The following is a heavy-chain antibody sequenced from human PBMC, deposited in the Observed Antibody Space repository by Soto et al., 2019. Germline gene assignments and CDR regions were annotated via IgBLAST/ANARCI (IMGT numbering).Heavy chain of an antibody. CDR1: GFSFSTYG. D-gene: IGHD3-22*01. CDR3: ARDKGTRSDSHDSGGLPDY. CDR2: IWFDGRNE. V-gene: IGHV3-33*01. Sequence: QVQLVESGGGVVQPGRSLSLSCAASGFSFSTYGMHWVRQAPGKGLEWVAVIWFDGRNEYYADSVKGRFTISRDNSKNTLYLNMNSLRAEETAVYSCARDKGTRSDSHDSGGLPDYWGQGTLVTVSS. J-gene: IGHJ4*02.